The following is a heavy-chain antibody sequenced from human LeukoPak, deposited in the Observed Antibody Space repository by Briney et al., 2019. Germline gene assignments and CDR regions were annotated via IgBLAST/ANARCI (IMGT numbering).Heavy chain of an antibody. J-gene: IGHJ4*02. CDR1: GFSISSGYY. CDR3: AKDPSEV. Sequence: SETLSLTCTVSGFSISSGYYWGWVRQPPGKGLEWIGNIFHTGKTYYNPSLKSRVTMSINTSKNQFSLSLSSVTAADTAVYYCAKDPSEVWGQGILVTVSS. D-gene: IGHD2-15*01. V-gene: IGHV4-38-2*02. CDR2: IFHTGKT.